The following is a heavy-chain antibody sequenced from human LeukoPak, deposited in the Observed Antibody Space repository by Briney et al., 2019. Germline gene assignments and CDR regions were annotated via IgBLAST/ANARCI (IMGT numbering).Heavy chain of an antibody. J-gene: IGHJ4*02. D-gene: IGHD6-19*01. Sequence: ASVKVSCKASGYSFSGYFIHWVRQAPGQGLEWMGRINPNNRDTIYAQKFQGRVTMTRDTSISTAYMELNRLRSDDTAVCYCARVSVAVAGLLDYWGQGTLLTVSS. CDR3: ARVSVAVAGLLDY. CDR1: GYSFSGYF. CDR2: INPNNRDT. V-gene: IGHV1-2*06.